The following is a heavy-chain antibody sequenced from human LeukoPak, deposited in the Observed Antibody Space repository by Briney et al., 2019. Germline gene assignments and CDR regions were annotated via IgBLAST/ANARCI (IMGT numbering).Heavy chain of an antibody. CDR2: ISGSCGST. CDR3: GSAFDI. V-gene: IGHV3-23*01. Sequence: GGSLRLYGAATGFTFSSYAMIWLRQAPGKGLEGDYAISGSCGSTYYVDSMKGRFTIPRDNSKNMPAVQKNSRIAEDTAVLYCGSAFDIWGQGTMVTVSS. CDR1: GFTFSSYA. J-gene: IGHJ3*02.